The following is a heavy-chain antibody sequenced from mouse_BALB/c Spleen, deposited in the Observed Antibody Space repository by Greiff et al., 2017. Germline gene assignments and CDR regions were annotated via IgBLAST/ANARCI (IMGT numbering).Heavy chain of an antibody. D-gene: IGHD2-10*02. Sequence: EVQLQESGPSLVKPSQTLSLTCSVTGDSITSGYWNWIRKFPGNKLEYMGYISYSGSTYYNPSLKSRISITRDTSKNQYYLQLNSVTTEDTATYYCARCRYGNYGSAMDYWGQGTSVTVSS. CDR1: GDSITSGY. V-gene: IGHV3-8*02. CDR3: ARCRYGNYGSAMDY. CDR2: ISYSGST. J-gene: IGHJ4*01.